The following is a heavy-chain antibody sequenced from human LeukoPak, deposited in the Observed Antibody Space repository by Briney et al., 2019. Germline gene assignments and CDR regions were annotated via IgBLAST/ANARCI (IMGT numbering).Heavy chain of an antibody. CDR3: AREYSYGTPDY. CDR1: GGSISSGTYY. D-gene: IGHD5-18*01. CDR2: IYTSGST. J-gene: IGHJ4*02. V-gene: IGHV4-61*02. Sequence: SQTLSLTCTVSGGSISSGTYYWSWIRQPAGKGLEWIGRIYTSGSTNYNPSLKSRVTISVDTSKNQFSLKLSSVTAADTAVYYCAREYSYGTPDYWGQGTLVTVSS.